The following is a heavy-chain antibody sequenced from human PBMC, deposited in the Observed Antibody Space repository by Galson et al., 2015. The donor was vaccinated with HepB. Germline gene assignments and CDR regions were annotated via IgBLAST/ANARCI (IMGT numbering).Heavy chain of an antibody. CDR2: IKQDGSEK. J-gene: IGHJ4*02. V-gene: IGHV3-7*03. Sequence: SLRLSCAASGFTFSSYWMSWVRQAPGKGLEWVANIKQDGSEKYYVDSVKGRFTISRDNAKNPLYLQMNSLRAEDTAVYYCARDRGRRDYFDYWGQGTLVTVSS. D-gene: IGHD1-26*01. CDR3: ARDRGRRDYFDY. CDR1: GFTFSSYW.